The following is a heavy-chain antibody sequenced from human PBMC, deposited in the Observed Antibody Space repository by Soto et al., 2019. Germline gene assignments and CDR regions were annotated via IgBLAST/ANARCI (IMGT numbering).Heavy chain of an antibody. Sequence: PGGSLILSCAASGFTFSNSWMHWVRQVSGKGLEWVSRINADGTSTSYADSVKGRFTISRDNAKNTLYLHVNSLRAEDTAVYYCVKVLARGVGVPRFYFDSWGQGALVTVS. D-gene: IGHD2-2*01. J-gene: IGHJ4*02. CDR1: GFTFSNSW. CDR3: VKVLARGVGVPRFYFDS. V-gene: IGHV3-74*01. CDR2: INADGTST.